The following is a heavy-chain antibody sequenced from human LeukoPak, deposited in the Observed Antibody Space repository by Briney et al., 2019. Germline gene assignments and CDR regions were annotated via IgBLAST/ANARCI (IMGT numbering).Heavy chain of an antibody. D-gene: IGHD3-22*01. CDR3: ARDRDSSGYYYERHAFDI. CDR1: GGSFSGYY. J-gene: IGHJ3*02. CDR2: IYYSGST. V-gene: IGHV4-34*09. Sequence: SETLSLTCAVYGGSFSGYYWSWIRQPPGKGLEWIGYIYYSGSTYYNPSLKSRVTISVDTSKNQLSLKLSSVTAADTAVYYCARDRDSSGYYYERHAFDIWGQGTMVTVSS.